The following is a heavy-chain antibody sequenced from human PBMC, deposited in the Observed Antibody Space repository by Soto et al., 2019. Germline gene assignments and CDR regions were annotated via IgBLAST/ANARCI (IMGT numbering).Heavy chain of an antibody. CDR3: SRGSTYYGFLT. CDR1: GDSMGSGDYY. CDR2: IYYIGTT. V-gene: IGHV4-30-4*01. J-gene: IGHJ5*02. D-gene: IGHD3-10*01. Sequence: QVQLQESGPGLVKPSQTLSLTCTVSGDSMGSGDYYWTWIRQPPGKGLEWIGYIYYIGTTFYNPSLESRVNISIDTSKNHFSLRLTSMTAADTAVYYCSRGSTYYGFLTWGQGTLVTVSS.